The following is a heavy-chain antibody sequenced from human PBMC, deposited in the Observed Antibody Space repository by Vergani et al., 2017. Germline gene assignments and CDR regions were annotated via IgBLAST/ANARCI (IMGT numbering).Heavy chain of an antibody. J-gene: IGHJ4*02. D-gene: IGHD4-17*01. V-gene: IGHV4-39*01. CDR3: ARHNLYGDSQTGLDY. Sequence: QLQLQESGPGLVKPSETLSLTCTVSGGSISSSSYYWGWIRQPPGKGLEWIGSIYYSGSTYYNPSLKSRVTISVDTSKNQFSLKLSSVTAADTAVYYCARHNLYGDSQTGLDYWGLGTLVIVSS. CDR2: IYYSGST. CDR1: GGSISSSSYY.